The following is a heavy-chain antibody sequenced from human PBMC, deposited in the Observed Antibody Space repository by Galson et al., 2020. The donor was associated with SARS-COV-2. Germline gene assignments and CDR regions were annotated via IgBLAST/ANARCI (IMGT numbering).Heavy chain of an antibody. J-gene: IGHJ4*02. CDR2: ISGSGGST. D-gene: IGHD3-10*01. CDR3: AKDLERFGELLPHDY. Sequence: GGSLRLSCAASGFTFSSYAMSWVRQAPGKGLEWVSAISGSGGSTYYADSVKGRFTISRDNSKNTLYLQMNSLRAEDTAVYYCAKDLERFGELLPHDYWGQGTLVTVSS. CDR1: GFTFSSYA. V-gene: IGHV3-23*01.